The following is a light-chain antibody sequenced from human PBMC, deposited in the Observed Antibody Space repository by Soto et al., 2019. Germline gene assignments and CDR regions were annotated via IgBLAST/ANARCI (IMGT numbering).Light chain of an antibody. V-gene: IGKV3-11*01. J-gene: IGKJ3*01. Sequence: EVVLTQSPATLSLSPGERATLSCRASQSVDTYLAWYQQKPGQPPRLLLYDASNRATLIPARFSGSGSGTDFTLPITPLEPEDFAVYYCQQRSNWPPWTYGPGTKV. CDR2: DAS. CDR3: QQRSNWPPWT. CDR1: QSVDTY.